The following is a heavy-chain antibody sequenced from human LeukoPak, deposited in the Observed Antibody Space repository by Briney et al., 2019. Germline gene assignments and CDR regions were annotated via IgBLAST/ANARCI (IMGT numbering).Heavy chain of an antibody. Sequence: ASVKVSCKASGGTFSSYAISWVRQAPGQGLEWMGGIIPIFGTANYAQKFQGRVTITTDESTSTAYMELSSLRSEDTAVYYCATGIHNCSGGSCYSYYYYGMDVWGQGTTVTVSS. CDR2: IIPIFGTA. J-gene: IGHJ6*02. CDR3: ATGIHNCSGGSCYSYYYYGMDV. V-gene: IGHV1-69*05. CDR1: GGTFSSYA. D-gene: IGHD2-15*01.